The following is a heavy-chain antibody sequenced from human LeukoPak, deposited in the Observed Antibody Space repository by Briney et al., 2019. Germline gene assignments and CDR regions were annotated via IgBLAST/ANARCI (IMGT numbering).Heavy chain of an antibody. J-gene: IGHJ4*02. V-gene: IGHV4-34*01. Sequence: SETLSLTCAVYGGSFSGYYWSWIRQPPGKGPEWIGEINHSGSTNYNPSLKSRVTISVDTSKNQFSLKLSSVTAADTAVYYCARRGGYSYGYVVDYWGQGTLVTVSS. CDR1: GGSFSGYY. CDR2: INHSGST. D-gene: IGHD5-18*01. CDR3: ARRGGYSYGYVVDY.